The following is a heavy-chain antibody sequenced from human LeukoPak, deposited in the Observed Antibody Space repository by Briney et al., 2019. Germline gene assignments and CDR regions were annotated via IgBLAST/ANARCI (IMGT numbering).Heavy chain of an antibody. CDR2: ITGGHYPT. CDR1: GFSFSSFA. J-gene: IGHJ5*02. CDR3: TKDPNGDYVGAFDP. Sequence: HSGGSLRLSCAASGFSFSSFAMTWVRQAPGKGLEWVSSITGGHYPTYNTDSVKGRFTISKDNSKNTLYLQMNSLRADDTAVYYCTKDPNGDYVGAFDPWGQGTLVTVSS. D-gene: IGHD4-17*01. V-gene: IGHV3-23*01.